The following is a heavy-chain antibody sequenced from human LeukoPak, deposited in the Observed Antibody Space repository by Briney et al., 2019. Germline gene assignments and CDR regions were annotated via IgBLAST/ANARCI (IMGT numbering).Heavy chain of an antibody. CDR3: ARAPVPYCSSTSCYWFDP. Sequence: GGSLRLSCAASGFTFSSYDMSWVRQAPGKGLEWVSAISGSGGTTYYADSVKGRFTISRDNSKNTLYLQMNSLRAEDTAVYYCARAPVPYCSSTSCYWFDPWGQGTLVTVSS. CDR1: GFTFSSYD. D-gene: IGHD2-2*01. V-gene: IGHV3-23*01. CDR2: ISGSGGTT. J-gene: IGHJ5*02.